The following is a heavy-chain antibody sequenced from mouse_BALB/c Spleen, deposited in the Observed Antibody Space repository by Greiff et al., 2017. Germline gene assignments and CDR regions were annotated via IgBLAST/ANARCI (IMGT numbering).Heavy chain of an antibody. J-gene: IGHJ3*01. V-gene: IGHV1-15*01. Sequence: QVQLQQSGAELVRPGASVTLSCKASGYTFTDYEMHWVKQTPVHGLEWIGAIDPETGGTAYNQKFKGKATLTADKSSSTAYMELRSLTSEDSAVYYCTRRYGSSSFAYWGQGTLVTVSA. D-gene: IGHD1-1*01. CDR1: GYTFTDYE. CDR3: TRRYGSSSFAY. CDR2: IDPETGGT.